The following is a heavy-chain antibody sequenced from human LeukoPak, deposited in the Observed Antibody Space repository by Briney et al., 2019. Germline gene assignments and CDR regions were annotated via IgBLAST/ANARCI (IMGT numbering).Heavy chain of an antibody. J-gene: IGHJ4*02. D-gene: IGHD1-26*01. CDR2: IWYDGNNK. Sequence: GGSLRLSCAASGFTFSSYGMHWVRQAPGKGLEWVAVIWYDGNNKYYVDSVKGRFTISRDNSKNTLYLQMNSLRAEDTAVYYCARGSGNYYNRLDYWGQGTPVTVSS. CDR1: GFTFSSYG. CDR3: ARGSGNYYNRLDY. V-gene: IGHV3-33*01.